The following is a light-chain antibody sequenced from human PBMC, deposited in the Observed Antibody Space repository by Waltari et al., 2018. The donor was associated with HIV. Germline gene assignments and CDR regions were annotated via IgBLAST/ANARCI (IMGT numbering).Light chain of an antibody. V-gene: IGLV1-51*01. Sequence: QSVLTQPPSVSAAPGQKVTISCSGSSSNIGNNYVSWYQQLPGTAPKLLIYDDNERPSGIPDRCSGSKSGTSATLGITGLQTGDEADYYCGTWDSSLSAVVFGTVTKVTVL. J-gene: IGLJ1*01. CDR1: SSNIGNNY. CDR3: GTWDSSLSAVV. CDR2: DDN.